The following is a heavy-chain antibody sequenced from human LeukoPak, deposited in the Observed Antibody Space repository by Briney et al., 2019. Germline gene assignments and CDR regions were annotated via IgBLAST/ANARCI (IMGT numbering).Heavy chain of an antibody. D-gene: IGHD1-26*01. CDR3: ARAARSGSYPIDY. Sequence: KSGGSLRLSCAASGFTFSDYYMSWIRQAPGKGLEWLSYISSSSTYTNYADSVKGRFTISRDNAENSLYLQMNSLRAEDTAVYYCARAARSGSYPIDYWGQGTLVTVSS. CDR2: ISSSSTYT. CDR1: GFTFSDYY. V-gene: IGHV3-11*06. J-gene: IGHJ4*02.